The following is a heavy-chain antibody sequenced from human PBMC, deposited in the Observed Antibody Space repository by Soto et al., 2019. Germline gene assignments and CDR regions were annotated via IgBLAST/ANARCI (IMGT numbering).Heavy chain of an antibody. CDR1: GYTFTSYG. V-gene: IGHV1-18*01. D-gene: IGHD5-12*01. J-gene: IGHJ4*02. CDR2: ISAYNGNT. Sequence: QVQLVQSGAEVKKPGASVKVSCKASGYTFTSYGISWVRQSPGQGLEWMGWISAYNGNTNYAQKLQGRVTMTTDTSTSTAYMELRSLRSDDTAVYYCARVNQSGYDSGYFDYWGQGTLVTVSS. CDR3: ARVNQSGYDSGYFDY.